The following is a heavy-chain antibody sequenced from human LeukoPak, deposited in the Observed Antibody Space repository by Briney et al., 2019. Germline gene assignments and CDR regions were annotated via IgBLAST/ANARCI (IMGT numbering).Heavy chain of an antibody. CDR3: ARDSRDSSGYLGFDY. V-gene: IGHV4-61*02. Sequence: PSQTLSLTCTVSGGSISSGSYYWSWIRQPAGKGLEWIGRIYTSGGTNYNPSLKSRVTISVDTSKNQFSLKLSSVTAADTAVYYCARDSRDSSGYLGFDYWGQGTLVTVSS. J-gene: IGHJ4*02. CDR1: GGSISSGSYY. D-gene: IGHD3-22*01. CDR2: IYTSGGT.